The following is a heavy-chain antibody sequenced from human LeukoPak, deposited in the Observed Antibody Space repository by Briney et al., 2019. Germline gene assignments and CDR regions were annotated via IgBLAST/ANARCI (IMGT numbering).Heavy chain of an antibody. V-gene: IGHV4-34*01. CDR1: GGSFSGYY. J-gene: IGHJ4*02. CDR3: ARGGLKGYSSSWYAADY. Sequence: PSETLSLTCAVYGGSFSGYYWSWIRQPPGKGLEWIGEINHSGSTSYNPSLKSRVTISVATSKNQFSLKLSSVTAADTAVYYCARGGLKGYSSSWYAADYWGQGTLVTVSS. D-gene: IGHD6-13*01. CDR2: INHSGST.